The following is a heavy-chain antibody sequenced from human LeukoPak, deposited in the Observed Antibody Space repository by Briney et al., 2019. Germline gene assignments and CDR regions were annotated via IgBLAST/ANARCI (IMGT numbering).Heavy chain of an antibody. CDR1: GFTFSSYW. Sequence: TGGSLRLSCAASGFTFSSYWMHWVRQAPGKGLMWVSRINSGGSITNYADSVKGRFTTSRDNAKNTLYLQMNSLRAEDTAVYYCARVRATFSPHFDNWGQGTLVTVSS. J-gene: IGHJ4*02. D-gene: IGHD5-12*01. V-gene: IGHV3-74*01. CDR3: ARVRATFSPHFDN. CDR2: INSGGSIT.